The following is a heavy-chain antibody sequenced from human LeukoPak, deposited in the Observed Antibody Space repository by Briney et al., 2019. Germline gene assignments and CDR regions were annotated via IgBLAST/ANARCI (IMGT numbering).Heavy chain of an antibody. V-gene: IGHV1-24*01. D-gene: IGHD5-24*01. CDR2: FDPEDGET. J-gene: IGHJ4*02. CDR3: ATSRDGYNRGGFDY. CDR1: GYTLTELS. Sequence: EASVKVSCKVSGYTLTELSMHWVRQAPGKGLEWMGGFDPEDGETIYAQKFQGRVTMTEDTSTDTAYMELSGLRSEDTAVYYCATSRDGYNRGGFDYWGQGTLVTVSS.